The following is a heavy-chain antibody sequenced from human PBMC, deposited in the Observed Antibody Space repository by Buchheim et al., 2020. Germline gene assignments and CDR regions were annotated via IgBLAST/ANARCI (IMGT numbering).Heavy chain of an antibody. V-gene: IGHV3-49*05. CDR1: GFTFGDYT. CDR2: IRSKAHGGTT. Sequence: EVQLVESGGGLVKPGRSLRLSCTASGFTFGDYTMTWFRQAPGKGLEWIGFIRSKAHGGTTEHAASVRGRFTMSRDDANSIAYLQMNSLKTEDTAVYYCTRDKEGYSYGYDWGQGTL. CDR3: TRDKEGYSYGYD. D-gene: IGHD5-18*01. J-gene: IGHJ4*02.